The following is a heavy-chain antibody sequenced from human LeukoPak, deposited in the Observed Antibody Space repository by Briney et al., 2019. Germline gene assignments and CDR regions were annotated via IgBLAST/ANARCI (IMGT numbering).Heavy chain of an antibody. Sequence: SETLSLTCTVSGGSISSYYWSWIRQPPGKGLEWIGYIYYSGSTNYNPSLKSRVTISVDTSKNQFSLKLSSVTAADTAVYYCARGRSYYDSSGFYYAFDIWGQGTMVTVSS. J-gene: IGHJ3*02. D-gene: IGHD3-22*01. V-gene: IGHV4-59*12. CDR1: GGSISSYY. CDR2: IYYSGST. CDR3: ARGRSYYDSSGFYYAFDI.